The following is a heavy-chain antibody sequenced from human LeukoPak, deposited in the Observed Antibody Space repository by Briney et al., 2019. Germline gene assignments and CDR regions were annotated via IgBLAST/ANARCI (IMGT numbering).Heavy chain of an antibody. CDR1: GFNFGEFW. J-gene: IGHJ4*02. V-gene: IGHV3-7*03. CDR3: ANTYSTDVLTDY. D-gene: IGHD4-11*01. Sequence: GGPLRLSCAASGFNFGEFWMAWVRQTPGMGLEWVADIKEDGSESFYVDSVKGRFTISRDNSKNTLYLQMNSLRAEDTAVYYCANTYSTDVLTDYWGQGTLVTVSS. CDR2: IKEDGSES.